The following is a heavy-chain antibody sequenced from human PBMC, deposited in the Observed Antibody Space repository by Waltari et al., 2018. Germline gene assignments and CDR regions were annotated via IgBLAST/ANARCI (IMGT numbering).Heavy chain of an antibody. Sequence: QVQLVQSGAEVKKPGASVKVSCKASGYTFTSYGISWVRQAPGLGLEWMGWISAYNGNTNYAQQLQVRVTMTTGTSTGTAYMGLRSLRSDDTAVYYCARALTMGWIVFYYYYMDVWGKGTTVTVSS. CDR1: GYTFTSYG. D-gene: IGHD3-10*01. CDR3: ARALTMGWIVFYYYYMDV. J-gene: IGHJ6*03. V-gene: IGHV1-18*01. CDR2: ISAYNGNT.